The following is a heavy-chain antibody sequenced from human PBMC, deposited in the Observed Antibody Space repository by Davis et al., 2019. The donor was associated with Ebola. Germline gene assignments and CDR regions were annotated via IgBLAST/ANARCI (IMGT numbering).Heavy chain of an antibody. V-gene: IGHV3-33*01. CDR3: ARPNCGGDCYYFDY. CDR1: GFTFSSYG. CDR2: IWYDGSNK. D-gene: IGHD2-21*01. J-gene: IGHJ4*02. Sequence: PGGSLRLSCAASGFTFSSYGMHWVRQAPGKGLEWVAVIWYDGSNKYYADSVKGRFTISRDNSKNTLYLQMNSLRAEDTAVYYCARPNCGGDCYYFDYWGQGTLVTVSS.